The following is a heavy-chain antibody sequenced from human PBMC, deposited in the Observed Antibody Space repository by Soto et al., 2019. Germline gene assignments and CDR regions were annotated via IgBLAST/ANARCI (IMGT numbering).Heavy chain of an antibody. CDR1: GFTFDDYT. Sequence: GGSLRLSCAASGFTFDDYTMHWVRQAPGKGLEWVSLISWDGGTTYYADSVKGRFTISRDNSKNSLYLQMNSLRTEDTALYYCAKDMVRGVINYYAMDVWGQGTTVTVSS. CDR3: AKDMVRGVINYYAMDV. CDR2: ISWDGGTT. D-gene: IGHD3-10*01. J-gene: IGHJ6*02. V-gene: IGHV3-43*01.